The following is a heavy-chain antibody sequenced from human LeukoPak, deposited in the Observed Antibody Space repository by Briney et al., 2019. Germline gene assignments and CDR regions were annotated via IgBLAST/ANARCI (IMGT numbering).Heavy chain of an antibody. J-gene: IGHJ4*02. CDR1: GFTFSDAW. CDR3: ATDRIVGASAY. D-gene: IGHD1-26*01. V-gene: IGHV3-15*01. CDR2: ITSKTDGGPT. Sequence: PGGFLRFSCAASGFTFSDAWMSWVRQAPGKGLEWVGRITSKTDGGPTEYAAPVKGRFSISGDDSKNTLYLQMNSLKTEDTAVYYCATDRIVGASAYWGQGTLVTVS.